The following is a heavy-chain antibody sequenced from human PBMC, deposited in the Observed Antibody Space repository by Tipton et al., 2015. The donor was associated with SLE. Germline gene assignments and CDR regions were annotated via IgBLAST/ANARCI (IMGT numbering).Heavy chain of an antibody. CDR2: IYYSGST. D-gene: IGHD3-10*01. V-gene: IGHV4-38-2*01. J-gene: IGHJ3*02. Sequence: TLSLTCAVSGYSISSGYYWGWIRQPPGKGLEWSGSIYYSGSTYYNPSLKSRVTISVDTSKNQFSLKLSSVTAADTAVYYCARQGSGSPLAFDIWGQGTMVTVSS. CDR1: GYSISSGYY. CDR3: ARQGSGSPLAFDI.